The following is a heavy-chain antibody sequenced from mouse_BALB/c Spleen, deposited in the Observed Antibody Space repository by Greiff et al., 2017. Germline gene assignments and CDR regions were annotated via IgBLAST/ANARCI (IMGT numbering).Heavy chain of an antibody. Sequence: VQRVESGPQLVRPGASVKISCKASGYSFTSYWMHWVKQRPGQGLEWIGMIDPSDSETRLNQKFKDKATLTVDKSSSTAYMQLSSPTSEDSAVYYCARSSGDAMDYWGQGTSVTVSS. J-gene: IGHJ4*01. CDR3: ARSSGDAMDY. CDR1: GYSFTSYW. D-gene: IGHD1-3*01. CDR2: IDPSDSET. V-gene: IGHV1S126*01.